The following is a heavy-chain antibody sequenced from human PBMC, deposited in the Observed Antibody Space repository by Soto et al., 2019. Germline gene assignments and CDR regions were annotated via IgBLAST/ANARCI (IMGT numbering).Heavy chain of an antibody. CDR1: GSTFSSYA. CDR3: ARGPRGWELLPFYYYGMDV. Sequence: GASMKVSCKASGSTFSSYAISWVRQAPGQRLEWMGGIIPIFGTANYAQKFQGRVTITADESTSTAYMELSSLRSEDTAVYYCARGPRGWELLPFYYYGMDVWGQGTTVTVSS. J-gene: IGHJ6*02. CDR2: IIPIFGTA. D-gene: IGHD1-26*01. V-gene: IGHV1-69*13.